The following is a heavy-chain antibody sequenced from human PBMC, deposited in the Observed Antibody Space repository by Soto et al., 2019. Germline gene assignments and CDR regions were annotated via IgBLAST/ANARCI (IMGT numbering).Heavy chain of an antibody. D-gene: IGHD1-7*01. Sequence: GASVKVSCKASGGTFSNYVVNWVLQAPGQGLEWMGRIIPISGAANYAQKFQGRVTITADKSTSTSYMELSSLRSEDTAVYYCARDMTRTVVPYFDFWGQGTLVTVS. CDR3: ARDMTRTVVPYFDF. V-gene: IGHV1-69*06. CDR2: IIPISGAA. CDR1: GGTFSNYV. J-gene: IGHJ4*02.